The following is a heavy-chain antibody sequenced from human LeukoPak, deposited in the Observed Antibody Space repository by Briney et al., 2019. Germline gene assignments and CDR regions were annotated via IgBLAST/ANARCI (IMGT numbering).Heavy chain of an antibody. Sequence: SETLSLTCTVSGGSISSSSYYWGWIRQPPGKGLEWIGSIYYSGSTYYNPSLKSRVTISVDTSKNQFSLKLSSATAADTAVYYCARRPATMVRGDYFDYWGQGTLVTVSS. CDR1: GGSISSSSYY. CDR2: IYYSGST. CDR3: ARRPATMVRGDYFDY. D-gene: IGHD3-10*01. J-gene: IGHJ4*02. V-gene: IGHV4-39*01.